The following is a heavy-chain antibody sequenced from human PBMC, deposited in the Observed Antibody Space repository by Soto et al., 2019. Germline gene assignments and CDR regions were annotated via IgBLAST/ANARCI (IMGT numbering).Heavy chain of an antibody. CDR2: INWNSGSV. D-gene: IGHD2-21*01. V-gene: IGHV3-9*01. CDR3: ARDPPLSVLVVVATDDF. J-gene: IGHJ4*02. CDR1: GFTLDHYA. Sequence: EVHLVESGGGLVQPGRSLRLSCAASGFTLDHYAMQWVRQAPGKGLEWVSGINWNSGSVRYADSVKGRFTISRDNAKNTLHLQMNSLRVEDTAVYYCARDPPLSVLVVVATDDFWGQGTLVTVSS.